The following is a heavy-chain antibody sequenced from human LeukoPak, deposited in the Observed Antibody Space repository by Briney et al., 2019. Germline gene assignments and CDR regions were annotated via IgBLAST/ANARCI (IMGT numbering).Heavy chain of an antibody. V-gene: IGHV1-8*01. CDR1: GYTFTSYD. CDR3: ARVRRVVVTATPYYYFYGMDV. CDR2: MNPNSGNT. D-gene: IGHD2-15*01. Sequence: ASVKVSCKASGYTFTSYDINWVRQATGQGLGWMGWMNPNSGNTGYSQKFQGRVTMTRNTSISTAYMELSSLRSEDTAVYFCARVRRVVVTATPYYYFYGMDVWGQGTTVTVSS. J-gene: IGHJ6*02.